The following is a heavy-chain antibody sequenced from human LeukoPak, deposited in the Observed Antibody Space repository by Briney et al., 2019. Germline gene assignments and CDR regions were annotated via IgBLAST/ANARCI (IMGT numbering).Heavy chain of an antibody. J-gene: IGHJ3*02. D-gene: IGHD6-13*01. CDR3: ARDRLAAAGGAFDI. Sequence: SETLSLTCTVSGGSISSSSYYWGWIRQPPGKGLEWIGSIYYSGSTYYNPSLKSRVTISVDTSKNQFSLKLSSVTAADTAVYYCARDRLAAAGGAFDIWGQGTMVTVSS. V-gene: IGHV4-39*07. CDR1: GGSISSSSYY. CDR2: IYYSGST.